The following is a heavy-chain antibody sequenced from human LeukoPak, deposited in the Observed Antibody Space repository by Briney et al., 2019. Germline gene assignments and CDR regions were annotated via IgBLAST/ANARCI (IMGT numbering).Heavy chain of an antibody. V-gene: IGHV3-23*01. Sequence: GGSLRLSCAASGFTFSSYAMSWVRQAPGKGLEWVSAISGSGGSTYYADCVKGRFTISRDNPKNTLYLQMNSLRAEDTAVYYCAKVSGETYDSSGWYYFDYWGQGTLVTVSS. J-gene: IGHJ4*02. CDR3: AKVSGETYDSSGWYYFDY. CDR2: ISGSGGST. CDR1: GFTFSSYA. D-gene: IGHD3-22*01.